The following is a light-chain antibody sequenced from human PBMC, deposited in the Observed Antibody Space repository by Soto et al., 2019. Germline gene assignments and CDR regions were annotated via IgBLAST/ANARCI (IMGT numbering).Light chain of an antibody. CDR2: EVS. J-gene: IGLJ3*02. CDR3: CSYVDTDTWV. V-gene: IGLV2-14*01. CDR1: SSDVGSYNY. Sequence: QSALTQPASVSGSPGQSITISCTGTSSDVGSYNYVSWYQQHPGKVPKLMIYEVSNRPSGVSNRFSGSKSGNTASLTISGLQAEDEADYYCCSYVDTDTWVFGGGTKLTVL.